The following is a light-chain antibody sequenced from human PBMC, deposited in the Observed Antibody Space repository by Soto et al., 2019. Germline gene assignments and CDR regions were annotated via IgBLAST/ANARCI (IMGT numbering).Light chain of an antibody. V-gene: IGLV1-47*01. CDR1: SSNIGSNY. J-gene: IGLJ3*02. CDR2: RSD. CDR3: AAWDDSINGWV. Sequence: QAVVTQPPSASGTPGQRVTISCSGSSSNIGSNYVYWYQQLPRTAPQLLIYRSDQRPSGVPDRFSGSKSGTSASLAISGLRSDDEADYYCAAWDDSINGWVFGGGTKLTVL.